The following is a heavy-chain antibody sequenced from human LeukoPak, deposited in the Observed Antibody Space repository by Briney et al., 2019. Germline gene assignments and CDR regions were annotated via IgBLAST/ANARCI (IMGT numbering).Heavy chain of an antibody. CDR1: GFTVSSNY. CDR2: INHSGST. V-gene: IGHV4-34*01. CDR3: AREGEGFDY. J-gene: IGHJ4*02. Sequence: GSLRLSCAASGFTVSSNYMSWIRQPPGKGLEWIGEINHSGSTNYNPSLKSRVTISVDTSKNQFSLKLSSVTAAETAVYYCAREGEGFDYWGQGTLVTVSS.